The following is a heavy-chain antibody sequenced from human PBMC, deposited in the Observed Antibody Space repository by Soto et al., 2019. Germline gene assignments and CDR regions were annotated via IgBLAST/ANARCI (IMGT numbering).Heavy chain of an antibody. CDR2: ISAYNGNT. CDR3: ARDPASYYYDSSGYYPCDY. CDR1: GYTFTSYG. Sequence: QVQLVQSGAEVKKPGASVKVSCKASGYTFTSYGISSVRQAPGQGLEWMGWISAYNGNTNYAQKLQGRVTMTTDTSTSTAYMELRSLRSDDTAVYYCARDPASYYYDSSGYYPCDYWGQGTLVTVSS. D-gene: IGHD3-22*01. V-gene: IGHV1-18*01. J-gene: IGHJ4*02.